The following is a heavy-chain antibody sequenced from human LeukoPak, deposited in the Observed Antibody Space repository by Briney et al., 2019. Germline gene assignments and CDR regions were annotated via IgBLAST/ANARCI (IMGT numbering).Heavy chain of an antibody. CDR3: AREGCSSTSCYTRFYDLSV. V-gene: IGHV3-11*01. Sequence: PGGSLRLSCAASGFTFSGYYMSWIRQAPGKGLEWVSYISSSGSTIYYADSVKGRFTISRDNAKNSLYLQMNSLRAEDTAVYYCAREGCSSTSCYTRFYDLSVWGQGTTVTVSS. CDR2: ISSSGSTI. J-gene: IGHJ6*02. CDR1: GFTFSGYY. D-gene: IGHD2-2*02.